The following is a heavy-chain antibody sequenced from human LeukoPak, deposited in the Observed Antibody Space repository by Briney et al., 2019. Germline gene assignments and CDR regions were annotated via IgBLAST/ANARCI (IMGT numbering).Heavy chain of an antibody. V-gene: IGHV4-38-2*01. CDR2: IYHSGST. J-gene: IGHJ4*01. D-gene: IGHD3-10*01. CDR1: GYSISSGYY. Sequence: SETLSLTCAVSGYSISSGYYWGWIRQPPGKGLEWIGSIYHSGSTYHNPSLKSRVTISVDTSKNQFSLKVGSVTAADTAVYYCASRVYGLGSFNYWGQGTLVTVSS. CDR3: ASRVYGLGSFNY.